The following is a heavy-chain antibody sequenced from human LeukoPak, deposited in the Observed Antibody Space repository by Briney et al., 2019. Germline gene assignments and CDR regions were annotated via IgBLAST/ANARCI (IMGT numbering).Heavy chain of an antibody. CDR1: GFTFNNYG. D-gene: IGHD6-19*01. V-gene: IGHV3-30*18. J-gene: IGHJ4*02. CDR3: AKEGDSGWYGDY. Sequence: PGGSLRLSCAASGFTFNNYGMHWVRQAPGKGLEWVALISYDGSNKYYADSVKGRFTISRDNSKKTLYLQMNSLRAEDTAIYYCAKEGDSGWYGDYWGQGTLVTVSS. CDR2: ISYDGSNK.